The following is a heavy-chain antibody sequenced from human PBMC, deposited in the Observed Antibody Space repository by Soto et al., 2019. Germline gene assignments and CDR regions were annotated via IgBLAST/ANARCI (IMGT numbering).Heavy chain of an antibody. Sequence: GGSLRLSCAASGFTFSSYWMSWVRQAPGKGLEWVANIKQDGSEKYYVDSVKGRFTISRDNAKNSLYLQMNSLRAEDTAVYYCARDLRNSYGDFPQPYDYWGQGTLVTVSS. J-gene: IGHJ4*02. CDR2: IKQDGSEK. D-gene: IGHD4-17*01. V-gene: IGHV3-7*01. CDR3: ARDLRNSYGDFPQPYDY. CDR1: GFTFSSYW.